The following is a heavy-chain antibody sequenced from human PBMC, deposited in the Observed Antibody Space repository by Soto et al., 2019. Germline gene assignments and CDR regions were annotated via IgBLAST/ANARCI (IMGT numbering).Heavy chain of an antibody. V-gene: IGHV4-31*03. CDR2: IYYSGST. CDR1: GGCISSCGYY. Sequence: SETMALTCTFSGGCISSCGYYWTWIRQHPGKGLEWIGYIYYSGSTYYNPSLKSRVTISVDTSKNQFSLKLSSVTAADTAVYYCARTAYCGGDCYTPMYYFDYWGQGTLVTV. D-gene: IGHD2-21*02. CDR3: ARTAYCGGDCYTPMYYFDY. J-gene: IGHJ4*02.